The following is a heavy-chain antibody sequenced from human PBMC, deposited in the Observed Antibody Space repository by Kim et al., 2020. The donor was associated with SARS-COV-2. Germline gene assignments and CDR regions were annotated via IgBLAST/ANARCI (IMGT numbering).Heavy chain of an antibody. D-gene: IGHD2-21*01. J-gene: IGHJ4*02. CDR2: TYYRSKWYN. Sequence: SQTLSLTCAISVDSVSSNSAAWNWIRQSPSRGLEWLGRTYYRSKWYNDYAVSVKSRITINPDTSKNQFSLQLNSVTPEDTAVYYCARENIGILWYPRYFDYWAREPWSPSPQ. V-gene: IGHV6-1*01. CDR3: ARENIGILWYPRYFDY. CDR1: VDSVSSNSAA.